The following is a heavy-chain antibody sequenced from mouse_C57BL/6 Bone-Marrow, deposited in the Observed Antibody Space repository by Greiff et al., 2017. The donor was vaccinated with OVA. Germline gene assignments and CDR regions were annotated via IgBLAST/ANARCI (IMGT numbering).Heavy chain of an antibody. CDR3: AVLLRYDYAMDY. Sequence: VKLQQSGPELVKPGASVKISCKASGYTFTDYYINWVKQRPGQGLEWIGWIFPGSGSTYYNEKFKGKATLTVEKSSSTAYMLLSSLTSEDSAVYFCAVLLRYDYAMDYWGQGTSVTVSS. V-gene: IGHV1-75*01. D-gene: IGHD1-1*01. J-gene: IGHJ4*01. CDR1: GYTFTDYY. CDR2: IFPGSGST.